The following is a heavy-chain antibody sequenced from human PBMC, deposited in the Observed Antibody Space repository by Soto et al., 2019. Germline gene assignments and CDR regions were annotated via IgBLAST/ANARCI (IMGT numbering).Heavy chain of an antibody. Sequence: DSVKVSCKASGYTFTGYYMHWVRQAPGQGLEWMGWINPNSGGTNYAQKFQGRVTMTRDTSISTAYMELSRLRSDDTAVYYCARVVYSYDSSGSSFDSWCPAILVTVS. CDR2: INPNSGGT. CDR1: GYTFTGYY. V-gene: IGHV1-2*02. CDR3: ARVVYSYDSSGSSFDS. D-gene: IGHD3-22*01. J-gene: IGHJ5*01.